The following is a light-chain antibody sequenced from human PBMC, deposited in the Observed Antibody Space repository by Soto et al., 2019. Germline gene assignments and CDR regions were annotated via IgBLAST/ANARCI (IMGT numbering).Light chain of an antibody. J-gene: IGLJ2*01. CDR2: RAD. Sequence: VLTQPPSASGTPGQTVTISCSGRNSNIGSNYVYWYQQLPGTAPRLLMYRADQRPSGVPDRFSGSKSGTSASLAISGLRSEDEADYYCAAWDDTLSGLVFGGGTKLTVL. V-gene: IGLV1-47*01. CDR3: AAWDDTLSGLV. CDR1: NSNIGSNY.